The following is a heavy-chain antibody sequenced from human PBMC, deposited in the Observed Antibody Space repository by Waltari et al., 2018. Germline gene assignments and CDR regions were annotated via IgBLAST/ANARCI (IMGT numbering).Heavy chain of an antibody. CDR2: IWYDGSNK. CDR3: AKALEWELLDY. D-gene: IGHD1-26*01. Sequence: QVQLVESGGGVVQPGRSLRLSCAASGFTFSSYGMPWVRQAPGKGLEWVAVIWYDGSNKYYADSVKGRFTISRDNSKNTLYLQMNSLRAEDTAVYYCAKALEWELLDYWGQGTLVTVSS. V-gene: IGHV3-33*06. J-gene: IGHJ4*02. CDR1: GFTFSSYG.